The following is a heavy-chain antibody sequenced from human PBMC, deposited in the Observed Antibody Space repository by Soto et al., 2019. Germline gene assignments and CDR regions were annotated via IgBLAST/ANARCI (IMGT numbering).Heavy chain of an antibody. CDR1: GGSISSGGYY. CDR3: ARESLKHYYDSSGYP. V-gene: IGHV4-31*03. Sequence: QVQLQESGPGLVKPSQTLSLTCTVSGGSISSGGYYWSWIRQYPGKGLEWIGYIYYSGSTYYNPSLKSRVTISVHTSKNQFSLKLSSVTAADTAVYYCARESLKHYYDSSGYPWGQGTLVTVSS. D-gene: IGHD3-22*01. J-gene: IGHJ5*02. CDR2: IYYSGST.